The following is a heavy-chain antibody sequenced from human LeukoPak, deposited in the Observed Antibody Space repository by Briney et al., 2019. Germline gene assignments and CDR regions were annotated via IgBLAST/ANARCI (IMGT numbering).Heavy chain of an antibody. CDR1: GFTFSSYA. CDR2: ISYDGSNK. J-gene: IGHJ4*02. CDR3: ARSYGSCWRWAY. D-gene: IGHD6-19*01. V-gene: IGHV3-30*04. Sequence: GGSLRLSCAASGFTFSSYAMHWVRQAPGKGLEWVAVISYDGSNKYYADSVKGRFTISRDNSKNTLYLQMNSLRAEDTAVYYCARSYGSCWRWAYWGEGTLVTVSS.